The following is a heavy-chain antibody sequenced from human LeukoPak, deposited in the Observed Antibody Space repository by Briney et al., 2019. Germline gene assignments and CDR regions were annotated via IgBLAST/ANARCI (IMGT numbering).Heavy chain of an antibody. D-gene: IGHD4-23*01. CDR2: IYYSGST. V-gene: IGHV4-39*01. J-gene: IGHJ4*02. CDR3: ARHGTTVVDFDY. Sequence: SETLSLTCTVSGGSISSSSYYWGWIRQPPGKGLEWIGSIYYSGSTYYNPSLKSRVTISVDTSKNQFSLKLSSVTAADTAVYYCARHGTTVVDFDYWGQGTLVTVSS. CDR1: GGSISSSSYY.